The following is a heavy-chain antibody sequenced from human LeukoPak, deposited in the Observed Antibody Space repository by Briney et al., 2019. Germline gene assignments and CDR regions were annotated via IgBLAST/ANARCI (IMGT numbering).Heavy chain of an antibody. CDR3: ARVAEAAAFDS. Sequence: PWGSLRLSCAASGFTFSSYSMNWVRQAPGKGLEWVSSISSSSRYIYYADSMKGRFTISRDNSKNSLYLQMNSLRAEDTAVYYCARVAEAAAFDSWGQGTLVTVSS. J-gene: IGHJ4*02. CDR1: GFTFSSYS. V-gene: IGHV3-21*06. CDR2: ISSSSRYI. D-gene: IGHD6-13*01.